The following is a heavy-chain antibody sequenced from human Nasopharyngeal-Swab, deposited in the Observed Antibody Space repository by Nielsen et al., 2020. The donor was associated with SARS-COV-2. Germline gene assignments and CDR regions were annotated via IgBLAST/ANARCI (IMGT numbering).Heavy chain of an antibody. CDR2: ISGSGGST. CDR3: AKGSRGYCSGGSCYLYYFDY. D-gene: IGHD2-15*01. Sequence: WIRQPPGKGLEWVSAISGSGGSTYYADSVKGRSTISRDNSKNTLYLQMNSLRAEDTAVYYCAKGSRGYCSGGSCYLYYFDYWGQGTLVTVSS. J-gene: IGHJ4*02. V-gene: IGHV3-23*01.